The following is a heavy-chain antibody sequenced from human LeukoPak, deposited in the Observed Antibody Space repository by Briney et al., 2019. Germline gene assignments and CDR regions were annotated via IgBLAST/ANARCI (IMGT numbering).Heavy chain of an antibody. CDR2: IYHSGSA. Sequence: PSETLSLTCDVSGYSISSGYQWAWIRQSPGKGLEWIGSIYHSGSAHYNPSLRSRVTISVETSKNQFSLKMSSVTAADTAVYYCARDPRWLTPDCTSTSCYENYFDPWGQGTLVTVSS. V-gene: IGHV4-38-2*02. J-gene: IGHJ5*02. CDR3: ARDPRWLTPDCTSTSCYENYFDP. D-gene: IGHD2-2*01. CDR1: GYSISSGYQ.